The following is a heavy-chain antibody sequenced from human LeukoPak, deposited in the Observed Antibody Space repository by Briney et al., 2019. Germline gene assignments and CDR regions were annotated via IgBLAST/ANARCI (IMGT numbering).Heavy chain of an antibody. CDR3: AREAYNWNIDVFDI. J-gene: IGHJ3*02. Sequence: PGGSLRLSCAASGFTFSTYALHWVRQAPGKGLEWVAVISSDGKSNFYADSVKGRFTISRDNSKNTLYLQMNSLRAEDTAVYYCAREAYNWNIDVFDIWGQGTMVTVSS. V-gene: IGHV3-30*04. CDR1: GFTFSTYA. CDR2: ISSDGKSN. D-gene: IGHD1/OR15-1a*01.